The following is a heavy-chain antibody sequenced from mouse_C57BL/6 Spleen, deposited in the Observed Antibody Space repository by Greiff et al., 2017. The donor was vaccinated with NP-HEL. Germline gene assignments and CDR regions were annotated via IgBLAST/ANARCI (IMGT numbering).Heavy chain of an antibody. V-gene: IGHV1-74*01. Sequence: VQLQQPGAELVKPGASVKVSCKASGYTFTSYWMHWVKQRPGQGLEWIGRIHPSDSDTNYNQKFKGKATLTVDKSSSTAYMQLSSLTSEDSAVYYCAISPFNYYGSSGENYFDYWGQGTTLTVSS. CDR3: AISPFNYYGSSGENYFDY. D-gene: IGHD1-1*01. CDR2: IHPSDSDT. J-gene: IGHJ2*01. CDR1: GYTFTSYW.